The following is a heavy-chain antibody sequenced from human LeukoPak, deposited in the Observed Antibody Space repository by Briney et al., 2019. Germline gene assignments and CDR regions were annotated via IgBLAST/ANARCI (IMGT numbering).Heavy chain of an antibody. V-gene: IGHV3-11*01. CDR3: ARDDEGPPKN. CDR1: GFTFSNYD. CDR2: ISYNGDNT. J-gene: IGHJ4*02. Sequence: GGSLRLSCAASGFTFSNYDMSWVRHAPGKGVEWVSSISYNGDNTHYADSVKGRFTISRDNAKNSLYLQMNSLRAEDTAVYYCARDDEGPPKNWGQGTLVTVSS.